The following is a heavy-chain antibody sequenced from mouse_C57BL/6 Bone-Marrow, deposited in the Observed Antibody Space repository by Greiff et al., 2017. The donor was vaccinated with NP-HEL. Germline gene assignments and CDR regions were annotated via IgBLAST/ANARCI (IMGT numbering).Heavy chain of an antibody. CDR1: GYTFTSYW. V-gene: IGHV1-74*01. CDR2: IHPADSDT. Sequence: QVQLQQSGADLVKPGASVKVSCKASGYTFTSYWMHWVKQRPGQGLEWIGRIHPADSDTNYNQKLKGKATLTVDKSSSTAYMQLSSLTSEDSAVYYCAAIYYDYDGFAYWGQGTLVTVSA. CDR3: AAIYYDYDGFAY. D-gene: IGHD2-4*01. J-gene: IGHJ3*01.